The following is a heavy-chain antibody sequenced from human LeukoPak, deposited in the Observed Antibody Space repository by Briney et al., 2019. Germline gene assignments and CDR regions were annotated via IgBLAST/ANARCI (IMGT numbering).Heavy chain of an antibody. V-gene: IGHV3-66*01. D-gene: IGHD2-2*01. Sequence: PGGTLRLSCAASGFTFSSSGMSWVRQAPGKGLEWVSVIYSGGSTHYADSVKGRFTISRDNSKNMLYLQMNSLRAEDTAVYYCAGGPKQQLLWGRASNGFDPWGQGTLVTVSS. CDR1: GFTFSSSG. J-gene: IGHJ5*02. CDR3: AGGPKQQLLWGRASNGFDP. CDR2: IYSGGST.